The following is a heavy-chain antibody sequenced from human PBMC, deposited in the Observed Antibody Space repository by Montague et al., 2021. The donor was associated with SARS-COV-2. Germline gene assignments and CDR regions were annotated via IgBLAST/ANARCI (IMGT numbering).Heavy chain of an antibody. D-gene: IGHD6-25*01. CDR3: ARDGYSSGWNGLHWFDP. J-gene: IGHJ5*02. CDR2: LYTSRGT. CDR1: IGSISSGSYY. V-gene: IGHV4-61*02. Sequence: TLSLTCTVSIGSISSGSYYWSWIRQPAGQGLEWIGRLYTSRGTNYNPSLKSRVTISVVTAKNQLSLTLMSVTAADTAEYYCARDGYSSGWNGLHWFDPWGQGTLVTVSS.